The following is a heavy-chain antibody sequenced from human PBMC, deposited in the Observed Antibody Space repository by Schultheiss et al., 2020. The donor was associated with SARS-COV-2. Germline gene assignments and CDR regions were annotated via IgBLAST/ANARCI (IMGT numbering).Heavy chain of an antibody. CDR3: ARGGRAVVIAIRRVGLWFDP. CDR2: INHSGST. Sequence: SETLSLTCAVYGGSFSDYYWNWIRQAPGKGLEWIGEINHSGSTNYNPSLKSRVTISVDTSKNQFSLKLSSVTAADTAVYYCARGGRAVVIAIRRVGLWFDPWGQGTLVTVSS. D-gene: IGHD2-21*01. V-gene: IGHV4-34*01. J-gene: IGHJ5*02. CDR1: GGSFSDYY.